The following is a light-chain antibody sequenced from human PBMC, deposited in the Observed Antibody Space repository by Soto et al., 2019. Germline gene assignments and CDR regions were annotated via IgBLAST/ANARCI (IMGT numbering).Light chain of an antibody. CDR3: QQYGSSPLT. V-gene: IGKV3-20*01. J-gene: IGKJ4*01. CDR2: GAS. CDR1: QSVSSSY. Sequence: EIVLTQSPGTLSLSPGERATLSCRASQSVSSSYLAWYQQKPGQAPRLLIYGASSRATGIPDRFSGSGSGKNFTLTISRLEPSDFAVYYCQQYGSSPLTFGGGTKVEIK.